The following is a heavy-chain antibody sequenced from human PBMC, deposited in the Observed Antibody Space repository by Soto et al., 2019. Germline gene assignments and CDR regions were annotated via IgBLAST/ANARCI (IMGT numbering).Heavy chain of an antibody. CDR3: ASLMWNIDY. CDR2: IFYSGTT. CDR1: GDSISSGDYY. V-gene: IGHV4-30-4*01. J-gene: IGHJ4*02. Sequence: QVQLQESGPGLVKPSQTLSLTCTVSGDSISSGDYYWSWIRQPPGKGLEWIGYIFYSGTTYYNPSLNSRLTISVDTSKNQFSLKLTSVTVADTAVYYCASLMWNIDYWGQGTLVTVSS. D-gene: IGHD1-1*01.